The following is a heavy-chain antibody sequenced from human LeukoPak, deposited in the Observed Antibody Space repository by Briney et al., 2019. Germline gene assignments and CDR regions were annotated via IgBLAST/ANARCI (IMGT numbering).Heavy chain of an antibody. J-gene: IGHJ3*02. CDR1: GFTFSSYG. CDR2: ISYDGSNK. D-gene: IGHD3-22*01. CDR3: AKDPYDSSGYYFPGAFDI. V-gene: IGHV3-30*18. Sequence: GGSLRLSCAASGFTFSSYGMHWVRQAPGKGLEWVAVISYDGSNKYYADSVKGRFTISRDNFKNTLYLQMNSLRAEDTAVYYCAKDPYDSSGYYFPGAFDIWGQGTMVTVSS.